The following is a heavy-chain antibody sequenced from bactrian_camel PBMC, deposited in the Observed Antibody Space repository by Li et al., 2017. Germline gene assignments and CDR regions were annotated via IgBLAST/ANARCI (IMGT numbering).Heavy chain of an antibody. CDR2: VYFGGGST. Sequence: GWFRQAPGKERETVAFVYFGGGSTYYADSVKGRFTISQDKGKNTVYLLMNSLKPDDSGTYYCATDRDVNVPPSLALDSHRYNYWGQRTQVTVS. J-gene: IGHJ4*01. V-gene: IGHV3-3*01. CDR3: ATDRDVNVPPSLALDSHRYNY.